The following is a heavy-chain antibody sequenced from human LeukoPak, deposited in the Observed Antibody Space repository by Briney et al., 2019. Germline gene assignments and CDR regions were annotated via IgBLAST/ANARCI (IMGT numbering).Heavy chain of an antibody. D-gene: IGHD3-10*01. CDR2: IYYSGST. CDR3: ARTNIWFGELSWFDP. Sequence: SETLSLTCTVSGGSISSSSYYWGWIRQPPGKGLEWIGSIYYSGSTYYNPSLKSRVTISVDTCKNQFSLKPSSVTAADTAVYYCARTNIWFGELSWFDPWGQGTLVTVSS. CDR1: GGSISSSSYY. J-gene: IGHJ5*02. V-gene: IGHV4-39*01.